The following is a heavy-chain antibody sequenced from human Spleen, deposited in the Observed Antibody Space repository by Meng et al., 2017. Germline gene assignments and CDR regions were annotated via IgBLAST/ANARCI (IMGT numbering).Heavy chain of an antibody. Sequence: QVQLVQSGAEVKKPGASVKLSCKASGYTFSSYAMHWVRQAPGQSLEWMGWINGGNGNTKYSDKFQDRVTITRDTSASTVYMDLRSLTFEDTVVYYCARGYSTIFGVVIALWGQGTLVTVSS. V-gene: IGHV1-3*01. CDR2: INGGNGNT. J-gene: IGHJ1*01. D-gene: IGHD3-3*01. CDR1: GYTFSSYA. CDR3: ARGYSTIFGVVIAL.